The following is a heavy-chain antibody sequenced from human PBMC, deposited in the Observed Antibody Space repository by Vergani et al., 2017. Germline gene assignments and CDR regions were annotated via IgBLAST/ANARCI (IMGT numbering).Heavy chain of an antibody. V-gene: IGHV4-4*07. D-gene: IGHD5-24*01. J-gene: IGHJ2*01. CDR1: GGSISSYY. CDR2: IYTSGST. CDR3: ARGRRDGYSGYFDL. Sequence: QVQLQESGPGLVKPSETLSLTCTVSGGSISSYYWSWVRQPAGKGLEWIGRIYTSGSTNYNPSLKSRVSMSVDTAKNQCSLKLSTVTAADTAVYYCARGRRDGYSGYFDLWGRGTLGTVSS.